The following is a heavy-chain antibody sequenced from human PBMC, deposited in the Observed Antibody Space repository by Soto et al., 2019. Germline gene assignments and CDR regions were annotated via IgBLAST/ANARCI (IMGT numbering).Heavy chain of an antibody. Sequence: PGGSLRLSCAASGFTFSSYTMSWVRHAPGKGLEWVSAISGSGGSTYYADSVKGRFTISRDNSKNTLYLQMNSLRAEDTAVYYCAKSLYYYDTLDYWGQGTLVTVSS. CDR1: GFTFSSYT. CDR3: AKSLYYYDTLDY. V-gene: IGHV3-23*01. CDR2: ISGSGGST. D-gene: IGHD3-22*01. J-gene: IGHJ4*02.